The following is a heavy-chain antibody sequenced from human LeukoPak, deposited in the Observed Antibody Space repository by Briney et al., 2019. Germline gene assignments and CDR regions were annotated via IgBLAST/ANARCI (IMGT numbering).Heavy chain of an antibody. CDR2: ISISGGTT. J-gene: IGHJ4*02. D-gene: IGHD3-10*01. V-gene: IGHV3-23*01. CDR3: ANWKSGSATYFDD. Sequence: GGSLRLSCTASAFAFSNHAMSWVRQAPGKGLEWVSSISISGGTTYYADPVKGRFTVSRDNFKNTLYLQMNRLRAEDTAIYYCANWKSGSATYFDDWGQGTLVTVSS. CDR1: AFAFSNHA.